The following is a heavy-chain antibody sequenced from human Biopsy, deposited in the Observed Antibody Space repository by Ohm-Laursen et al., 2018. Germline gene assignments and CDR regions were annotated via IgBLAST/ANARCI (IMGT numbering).Heavy chain of an antibody. CDR1: GYTFTGHY. CDR3: ASSNSGTYDV. V-gene: IGHV1-69*01. D-gene: IGHD1-26*01. J-gene: IGHJ6*02. Sequence: SSVEVSCKASGYTFTGHYMHWVRQAPGQGLEWMGGIIPMFGPANYAQKFQGRVTITADESTSTAYMELSSLRSEDTAVYYCASSNSGTYDVWGQGTTVTVSS. CDR2: IIPMFGPA.